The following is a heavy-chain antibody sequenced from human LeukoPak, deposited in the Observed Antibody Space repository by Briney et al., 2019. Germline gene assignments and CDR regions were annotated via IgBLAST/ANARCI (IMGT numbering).Heavy chain of an antibody. CDR2: IRSSSET. V-gene: IGHV3-21*05. D-gene: IGHD1-26*01. J-gene: IGHJ4*02. CDR3: ASGTIVGARGADN. Sequence: GGSLRLSCAASGFIFSQYSMNWVRQAPGKGLEWVSHIRSSSETFYADSVKGRFTISRDNANNLLYLQMNSLRAEDTAVYYCASGTIVGARGADNWGQGTLVTVSS. CDR1: GFIFSQYS.